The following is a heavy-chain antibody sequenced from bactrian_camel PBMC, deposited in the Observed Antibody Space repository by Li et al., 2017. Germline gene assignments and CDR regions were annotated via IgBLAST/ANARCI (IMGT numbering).Heavy chain of an antibody. J-gene: IGHJ4*01. CDR1: GIESSSTC. CDR2: IDTNAVT. CDR3: ATHDRPSWVGFTVRFNALRH. Sequence: VQLVESGGGSVQAGGSLRLSCAASGIESSSTCMGWIRQAPGKEREGVAAIDTNAVTKYGDSVKDRFTISKDNAKNTVYLQVNSLKSEDTALYYCATHDRPSWVGFTVRFNALRHWGEGTQVTVS. D-gene: IGHD5*01. V-gene: IGHV3S53*01.